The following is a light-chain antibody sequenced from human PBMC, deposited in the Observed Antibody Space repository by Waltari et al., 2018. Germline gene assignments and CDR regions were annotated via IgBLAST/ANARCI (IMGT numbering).Light chain of an antibody. V-gene: IGKV3-20*01. Sequence: SCRASQSVGRALAWYQQKPGQAPRLLIYDASSRATGISDKFSGSGSVTDFSLTINRVEPEDFAVYFCQMYVRLPVTFGQGTKVEVK. J-gene: IGKJ1*01. CDR3: QMYVRLPVT. CDR2: DAS. CDR1: QSVGRA.